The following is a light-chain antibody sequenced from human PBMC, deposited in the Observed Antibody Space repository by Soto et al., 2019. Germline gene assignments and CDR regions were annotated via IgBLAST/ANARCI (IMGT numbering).Light chain of an antibody. J-gene: IGLJ1*01. CDR3: SSWTSGATYV. V-gene: IGLV2-14*03. Sequence: QSVLTQPASVSGSPGQSITISCAGTSSDVGAYNYVSWYQHHPGKAPKLMIYDVNNRPSGDSIRFSGSKSGNTASLTISGLQAEDEADYYCSSWTSGATYVFGSGTKVTVL. CDR2: DVN. CDR1: SSDVGAYNY.